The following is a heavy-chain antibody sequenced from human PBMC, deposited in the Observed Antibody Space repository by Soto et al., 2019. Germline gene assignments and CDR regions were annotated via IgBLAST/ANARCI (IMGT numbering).Heavy chain of an antibody. Sequence: NPSETLSLTCTVSGGSISSYYWSWIRQPPGKGLEWIGYIYYSGSTNYNPSLKSRVTISVDTSKNQFSLKLSSVTAADTAVYYCARDSLKGAAAGPSTTWYYYYGMDVWGQGTTVTVSS. CDR1: GGSISSYY. CDR3: ARDSLKGAAAGPSTTWYYYYGMDV. CDR2: IYYSGST. D-gene: IGHD6-13*01. J-gene: IGHJ6*02. V-gene: IGHV4-59*01.